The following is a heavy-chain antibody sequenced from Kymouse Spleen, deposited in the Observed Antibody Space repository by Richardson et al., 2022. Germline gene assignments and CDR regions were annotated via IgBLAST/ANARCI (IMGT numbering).Heavy chain of an antibody. CDR1: GGSFSGYY. CDR3: AREGIAAAGTDP. CDR2: INHSGST. D-gene: IGHD6-13*01. J-gene: IGHJ5*02. V-gene: IGHV4-34*01. Sequence: QVQLQQWGAGLLKPSETLSLTCAVYGGSFSGYYWSWIRQPPGKGLEWIGEINHSGSTNYNPSLKSRVTISVDTSKNQFSLKLSSVTAADTAVYYCAREGIAAAGTDPWGQGTLVTVSS.